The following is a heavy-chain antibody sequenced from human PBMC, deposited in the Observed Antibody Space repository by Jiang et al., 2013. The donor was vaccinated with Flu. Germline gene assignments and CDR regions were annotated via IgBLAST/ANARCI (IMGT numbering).Heavy chain of an antibody. J-gene: IGHJ4*02. V-gene: IGHV1-2*02. CDR3: ASHEAYYDFWSGYYPFDY. CDR1: GYTFTGYY. Sequence: SGAEVKKPGASVKVSCKASGYTFTGYYMHWVRQAPGQGLEWMGWINPNSGGTNYAQKFQGRVTMTRDTSISTAYMELSRLRSDDTAVYYCASHEAYYDFWSGYYPFDYWGQGTLVTVSS. CDR2: INPNSGGT. D-gene: IGHD3-3*01.